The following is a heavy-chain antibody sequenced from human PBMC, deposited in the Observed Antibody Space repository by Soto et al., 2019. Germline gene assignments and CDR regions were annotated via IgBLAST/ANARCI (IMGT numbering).Heavy chain of an antibody. CDR2: INAGNGNT. Sequence: GSVKVSCKASGYTFTSYAMHWVRQAPGQRLEWMGWINAGNGNTKYSQKFQGRVTITRDTSASTAYMELSSLRSEDTAVYYCARDMSYYYGSGSYYKIYYYYGMDVWGQGTTVTVSS. CDR3: ARDMSYYYGSGSYYKIYYYYGMDV. V-gene: IGHV1-3*01. D-gene: IGHD3-10*01. J-gene: IGHJ6*02. CDR1: GYTFTSYA.